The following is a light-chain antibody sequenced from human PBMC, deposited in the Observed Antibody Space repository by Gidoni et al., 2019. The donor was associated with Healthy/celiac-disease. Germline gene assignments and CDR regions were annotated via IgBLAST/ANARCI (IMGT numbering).Light chain of an antibody. CDR2: GAS. CDR1: QSVSSN. Sequence: EIVMTQSPATLSVSPGERATLSCRASQSVSSNLAWYQQKPGQAPRLLIYGASTRATGIPARFSGSGSGTEFTLTISSLQSEDCAVYYCQQYNNWPFTFXPXTKVDIK. J-gene: IGKJ3*01. CDR3: QQYNNWPFT. V-gene: IGKV3-15*01.